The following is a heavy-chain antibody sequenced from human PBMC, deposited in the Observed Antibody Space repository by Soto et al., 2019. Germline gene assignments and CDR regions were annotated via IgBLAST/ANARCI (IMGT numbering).Heavy chain of an antibody. J-gene: IGHJ5*02. Sequence: QVQLVQSGAEVKKPGSSVKVSCKASGGTFSSYAISWVRQAPGQGLEWMGGIIPIFGTANYAQKFQGRVTITADESTSTAYMELSCLRSEDTAVYYCARYATVAKRWTPWFDPWGQGTLVTVSS. CDR2: IIPIFGTA. CDR3: ARYATVAKRWTPWFDP. V-gene: IGHV1-69*01. D-gene: IGHD4-17*01. CDR1: GGTFSSYA.